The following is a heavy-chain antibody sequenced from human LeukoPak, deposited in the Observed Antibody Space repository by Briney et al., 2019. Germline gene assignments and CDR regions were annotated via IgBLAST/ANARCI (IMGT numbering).Heavy chain of an antibody. J-gene: IGHJ6*03. Sequence: SVKVSCKASGGTFSNYGITWVRQAPGQGLEWMGGLIPPSATRNYAQKLQGRVTLTTDDSTTTAYMELSSLRSEDTAVYYCARGLYGVYSGDPYSHYMDVWGKGTTVIVSS. V-gene: IGHV1-69*05. CDR1: GGTFSNYG. CDR3: ARGLYGVYSGDPYSHYMDV. D-gene: IGHD4/OR15-4a*01. CDR2: LIPPSATR.